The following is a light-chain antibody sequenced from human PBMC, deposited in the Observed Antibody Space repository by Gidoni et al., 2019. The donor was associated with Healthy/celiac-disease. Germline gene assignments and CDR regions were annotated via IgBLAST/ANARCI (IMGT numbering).Light chain of an antibody. CDR1: SSNIGAGYD. CDR2: GNS. Sequence: SLLTPPPSLSAAPVQSFTISCTGSSSNIGAGYDVHWYQQLPGTAPNLLIYGNSNRPSGVPDRFSGSKSGTSASLAITGLQAEDEADYYCQSYDSSLSGSKVFGTGTKVTVL. J-gene: IGLJ1*01. CDR3: QSYDSSLSGSKV. V-gene: IGLV1-40*01.